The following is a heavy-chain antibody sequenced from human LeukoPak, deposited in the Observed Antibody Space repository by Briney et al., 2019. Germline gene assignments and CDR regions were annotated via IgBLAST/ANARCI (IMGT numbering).Heavy chain of an antibody. J-gene: IGHJ4*02. V-gene: IGHV3-13*04. Sequence: GGSLRLSCAASGFTFSNYDMHWVRQATGKGLVWVSAIGTAGDTYYQGSVRGRFTMSRENAKNSLYLQMNSLTAGDTAVYYCARGADTHFDYWGQGILVTVSS. CDR2: IGTAGDT. CDR3: ARGADTHFDY. CDR1: GFTFSNYD. D-gene: IGHD2-15*01.